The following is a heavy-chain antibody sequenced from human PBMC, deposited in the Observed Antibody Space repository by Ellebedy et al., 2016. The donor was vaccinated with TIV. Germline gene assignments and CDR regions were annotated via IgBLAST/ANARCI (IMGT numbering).Heavy chain of an antibody. CDR3: ARDTLVGVTDSDFDY. D-gene: IGHD1-26*01. Sequence: PGGSLRLSCGGSGFMFSDYWMLWVRQTPGKGLVCVSRINHDGSSTIYADSVKGRFTISRDNAKNSLYLQMNNLRAEDTAVYYCARDTLVGVTDSDFDYWGQGTLVTVSS. V-gene: IGHV3-74*01. CDR1: GFMFSDYW. J-gene: IGHJ4*02. CDR2: INHDGSST.